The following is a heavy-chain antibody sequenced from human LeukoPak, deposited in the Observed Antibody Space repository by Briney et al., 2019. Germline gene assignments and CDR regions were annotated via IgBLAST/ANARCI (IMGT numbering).Heavy chain of an antibody. CDR2: ISSSSSYV. J-gene: IGHJ6*02. CDR3: ASNYDILTAGRSVGGYYYYGMDV. CDR1: GFTFSSYS. V-gene: IGHV3-21*01. D-gene: IGHD3-9*01. Sequence: GGSLRLSCAASGFTFSSYSMNWVRQAPGKGLEWVSSISSSSSYVYYADSVKGRFTISRDNAKNSLYLQMNSLRAEDTAVYYCASNYDILTAGRSVGGYYYYGMDVWGQGTTVTVSS.